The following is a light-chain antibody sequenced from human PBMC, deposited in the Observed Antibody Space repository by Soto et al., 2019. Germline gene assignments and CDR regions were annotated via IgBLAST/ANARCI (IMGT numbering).Light chain of an antibody. CDR3: QPTNSFPT. Sequence: DIQMTQSPSSVSASVGDRVTITCRASQGISSWLAWYQQKPGKAPKLLIYAASSLQSGVPSRFSGSGSGTDFPTTSSSQQQEFSAYYCRQPTNSFPTFGEGTKVEIK. J-gene: IGKJ4*02. CDR1: QGISSW. V-gene: IGKV1-12*01. CDR2: AAS.